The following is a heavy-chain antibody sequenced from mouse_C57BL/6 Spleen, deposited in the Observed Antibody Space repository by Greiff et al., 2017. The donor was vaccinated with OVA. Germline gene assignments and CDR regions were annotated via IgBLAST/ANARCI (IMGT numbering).Heavy chain of an antibody. V-gene: IGHV1-55*01. CDR2: IYPGSGST. J-gene: IGHJ3*01. CDR1: GYTFTSYW. Sequence: VQLQQPGAELVKPGASVKMSCKASGYTFTSYWITWVKQRPGQGLEWIGDIYPGSGSTNYNEKFKSKATLTVDTSSSTAYMQLSSLTSEDSAVYYCARSGSSYLAWFAYWGQGTLVTVSA. D-gene: IGHD1-1*01. CDR3: ARSGSSYLAWFAY.